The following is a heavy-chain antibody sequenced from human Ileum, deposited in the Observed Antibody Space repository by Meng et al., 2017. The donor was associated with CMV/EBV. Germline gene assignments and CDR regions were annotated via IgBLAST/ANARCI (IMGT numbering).Heavy chain of an antibody. V-gene: IGHV4-4*07. CDR1: GGSINNYE. Sequence: ALLQDTRPGLVKPSDTLYLTCTISGGSINNYEWSWIRQSAEKGLEWIGRIYAKGNTNYNPSLQSRVTMSVDTSKNQFSLKLSSVTAADTAVYYCARDRSSSWYKDWFAPWGQGTLVTVFS. CDR3: ARDRSSSWYKDWFAP. J-gene: IGHJ5*02. CDR2: IYAKGNT. D-gene: IGHD6-13*01.